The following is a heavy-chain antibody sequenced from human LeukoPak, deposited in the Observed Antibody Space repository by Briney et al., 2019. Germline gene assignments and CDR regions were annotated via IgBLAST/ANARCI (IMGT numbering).Heavy chain of an antibody. J-gene: IGHJ4*02. D-gene: IGHD2-15*01. CDR1: GFTYSNAW. V-gene: IGHV3-15*01. CDR2: IKSKTDGGTT. CDR3: TTSRTLYSSGGSCHTTLPGGYDY. Sequence: SGGSLRLSCAASGFTYSNAWMSWVRQAPGKGLEWVGRIKSKTDGGTTDYAAPVKGRFTISRDDSKNTLYLQMNSLKTEDTAVYYCTTSRTLYSSGGSCHTTLPGGYDYWGQGTLVTVSS.